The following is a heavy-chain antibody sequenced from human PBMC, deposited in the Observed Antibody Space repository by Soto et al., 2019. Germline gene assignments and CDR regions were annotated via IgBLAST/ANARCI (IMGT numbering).Heavy chain of an antibody. D-gene: IGHD6-13*01. J-gene: IGHJ4*02. Sequence: EVQLVESGGGLVQPGRSLRLSCAASGFTFDDYAMHWVRQAPGKGLEWVSGISWNSGSIGYADSVKGRFIISRDNAKNSLYLQMNSLRAEDTALYYCARATYSSSHSPGYWGQGTLVTVSS. CDR2: ISWNSGSI. V-gene: IGHV3-9*01. CDR1: GFTFDDYA. CDR3: ARATYSSSHSPGY.